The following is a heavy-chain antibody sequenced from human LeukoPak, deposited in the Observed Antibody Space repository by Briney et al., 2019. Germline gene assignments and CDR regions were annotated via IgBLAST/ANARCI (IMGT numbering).Heavy chain of an antibody. CDR2: ISGSGGST. CDR3: AKGIVGAAGVFDI. D-gene: IGHD1-26*01. J-gene: IGHJ3*02. Sequence: GASLRLSCAASGFTFSSYAMSWVRQAPGKGLEWVSGISGSGGSTYYADSVKGRFTISRDNSKNTLYLQMNSLRAEDTAVYYCAKGIVGAAGVFDIWSQGTMVIVSS. CDR1: GFTFSSYA. V-gene: IGHV3-23*01.